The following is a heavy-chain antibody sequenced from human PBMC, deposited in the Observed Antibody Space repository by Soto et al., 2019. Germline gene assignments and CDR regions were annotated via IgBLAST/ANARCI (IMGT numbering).Heavy chain of an antibody. V-gene: IGHV1-69*02. D-gene: IGHD2-2*01. CDR3: ARAVVNCIRPNCYRIQPDWFDP. Sequence: SVKVSCKASGGTFSSYTISWVRQAPGQGLEWMGRIIPILGIANYAQKFQGRVTITADKSTSTAYMELSSLRSEDTAVYYCARAVVNCIRPNCYRIQPDWFDPWGQGTLVTVSS. J-gene: IGHJ5*02. CDR2: IIPILGIA. CDR1: GGTFSSYT.